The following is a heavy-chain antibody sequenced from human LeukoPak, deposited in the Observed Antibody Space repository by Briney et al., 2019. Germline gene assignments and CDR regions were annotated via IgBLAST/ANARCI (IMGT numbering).Heavy chain of an antibody. CDR1: GFTFDNYA. CDR3: AKDGGGSGSYYRYNWFDS. Sequence: GGSLRLSCAASGFTFDNYAMHWVRQAPGKGLEWVSTISWNSGSVSYADSVRGRFTISRDNAKNSLYLQMNSLRADDTALYYCAKDGGGSGSYYRYNWFDSWGQGTLVTVSS. D-gene: IGHD1-26*01. V-gene: IGHV3-9*01. J-gene: IGHJ5*01. CDR2: ISWNSGSV.